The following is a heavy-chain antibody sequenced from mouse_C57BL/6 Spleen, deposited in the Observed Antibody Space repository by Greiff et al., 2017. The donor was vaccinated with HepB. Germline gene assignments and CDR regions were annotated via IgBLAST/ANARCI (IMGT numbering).Heavy chain of an antibody. CDR1: GYTFTSYW. Sequence: QVHVKQSGAELAKPGASVKLSCKASGYTFTSYWMHWVKQRPGQGLEWIGYINPSSGYTKYNQKFKDKATLTADKSSSTAYMQLSSLTYEDSAVYYCARGDYDYDDAMDYWGQGTSVTVSS. CDR2: INPSSGYT. J-gene: IGHJ4*01. D-gene: IGHD2-4*01. CDR3: ARGDYDYDDAMDY. V-gene: IGHV1-7*01.